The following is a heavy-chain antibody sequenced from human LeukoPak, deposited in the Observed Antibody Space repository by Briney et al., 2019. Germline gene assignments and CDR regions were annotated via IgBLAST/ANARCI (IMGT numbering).Heavy chain of an antibody. Sequence: GGSLRLSCAASGFTFSSSWMHWVRQAPGKGLVWVSHINSDGSSTTYADSVKGRFTISRDNAKSTLYLQMNSLRAEDTAVNYCARSRYSYGYISYGMDVWGQGTTVTVS. V-gene: IGHV3-74*01. CDR1: GFTFSSSW. CDR2: INSDGSST. J-gene: IGHJ6*02. D-gene: IGHD5-18*01. CDR3: ARSRYSYGYISYGMDV.